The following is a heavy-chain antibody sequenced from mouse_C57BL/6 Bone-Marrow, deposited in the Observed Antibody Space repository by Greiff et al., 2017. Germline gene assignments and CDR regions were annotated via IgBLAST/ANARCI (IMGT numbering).Heavy chain of an antibody. CDR3: ARRAFITTVVAPFYAMDD. CDR2: IYPSSGST. J-gene: IGHJ4*01. D-gene: IGHD1-1*01. V-gene: IGHV1-81*01. CDR1: GYTFTSYG. Sequence: VQLQESGAELARPGASVKLSCKASGYTFTSYGISWVKQRTGQGLEWIGEIYPSSGSTYYNAQFKGKATLTADKSSSTAYMELRRLTSEDSAVYLCARRAFITTVVAPFYAMDDWGQGTSVTGSS.